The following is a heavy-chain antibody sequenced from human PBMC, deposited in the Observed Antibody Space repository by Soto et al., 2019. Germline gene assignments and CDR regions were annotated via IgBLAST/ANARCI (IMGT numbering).Heavy chain of an antibody. CDR3: EKGKRYSTSCLDV. CDR2: IYSSGCA. J-gene: IGHJ6*01. D-gene: IGHD2-2*01. V-gene: IGHV4-59*01. Sequence: PSLTLSLTCRVATGSINGYYWNWIRQSPGKGLEWIAFIYSSGCANYNPSLKSRATISVDRSKNQVSLKLTPVTAADTAVYYREKGKRYSTSCLDVWGQGTTVTVS. CDR1: TGSINGYY.